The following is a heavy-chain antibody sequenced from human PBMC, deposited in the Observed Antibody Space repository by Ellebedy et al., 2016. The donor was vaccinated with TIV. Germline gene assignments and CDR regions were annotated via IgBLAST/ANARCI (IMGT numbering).Heavy chain of an antibody. CDR3: ARDGSVNTVFDY. CDR1: GYTFSAYY. D-gene: IGHD4-17*01. V-gene: IGHV1-2*02. J-gene: IGHJ4*02. CDR2: INPNSGGT. Sequence: AASVKVSCKASGYTFSAYYMHWVRQAPGQDLEWMGWINPNSGGTNYAQKFQGRVTMTRDTTISTAFMERTRLTSDDTAVYYCARDGSVNTVFDYWGQGTLVTVSS.